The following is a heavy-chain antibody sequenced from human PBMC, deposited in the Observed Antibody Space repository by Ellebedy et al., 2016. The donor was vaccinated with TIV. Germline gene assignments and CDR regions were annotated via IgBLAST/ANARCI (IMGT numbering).Heavy chain of an antibody. CDR2: ISGSGGST. Sequence: GGSLRLSXAASGFTFSSYAMSWVGQAPGKGLEWVSAISGSGGSTYYADSVKGRFTISRDNSKNTLYLQMNSLRAEDTAVYYCAKDRGTYDSSGGFNWFDPWGQGTLVTVSS. D-gene: IGHD3-22*01. J-gene: IGHJ5*02. V-gene: IGHV3-23*01. CDR1: GFTFSSYA. CDR3: AKDRGTYDSSGGFNWFDP.